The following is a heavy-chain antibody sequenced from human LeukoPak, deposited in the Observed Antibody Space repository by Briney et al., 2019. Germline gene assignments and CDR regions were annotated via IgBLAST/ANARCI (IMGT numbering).Heavy chain of an antibody. CDR1: GFTFSSYA. V-gene: IGHV3-23*01. CDR2: ISGPGGST. Sequence: GSLRLSCAASGFTFSSYAMSWVRQAPGRGLEWVSAISGPGGSTCYADSVKGRFTISRDNSKNTLYLQMNSLRAEDTAVYYCARRAGGYSHPYDYWGQGILVTVSS. CDR3: ARRAGGYSHPYDY. D-gene: IGHD4-23*01. J-gene: IGHJ4*02.